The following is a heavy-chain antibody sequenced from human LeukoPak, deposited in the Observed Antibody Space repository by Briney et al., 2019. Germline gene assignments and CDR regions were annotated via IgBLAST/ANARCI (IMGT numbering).Heavy chain of an antibody. J-gene: IGHJ4*02. Sequence: ESGPTLVNPTQTLTLTCTFSGFSLSTSGMRVSWICQPPGKALEWLARIDWDDDKFYSTSLKTRLTISKDTSKNQVVLTMTNMDPVDTAMYYCARGSGSPYYFDYWGQGTLVTVSS. D-gene: IGHD3-22*01. CDR2: IDWDDDK. CDR3: ARGSGSPYYFDY. V-gene: IGHV2-70*04. CDR1: GFSLSTSGMR.